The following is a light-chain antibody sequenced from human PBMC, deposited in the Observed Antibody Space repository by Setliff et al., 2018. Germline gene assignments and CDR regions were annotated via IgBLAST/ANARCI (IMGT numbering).Light chain of an antibody. Sequence: QSALIQPASVSGSPGQSMTISCTGSINDVGGYDYVSWYQQYPGKAPKLMIYDVSKRPSGVPDRFSGSKSGNTASLTISGLQAEDEADYYCCSYAGSYPYVFGTGTKVTVL. V-gene: IGLV2-11*01. CDR3: CSYAGSYPYV. CDR1: INDVGGYDY. J-gene: IGLJ1*01. CDR2: DVS.